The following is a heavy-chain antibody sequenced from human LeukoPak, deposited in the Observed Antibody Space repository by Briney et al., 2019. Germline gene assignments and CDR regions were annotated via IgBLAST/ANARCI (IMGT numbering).Heavy chain of an antibody. CDR2: IIPIFGTA. CDR1: VGTYSSYA. CDR3: ARGRRSGSPDY. J-gene: IGHJ4*02. D-gene: IGHD1-26*01. Sequence: ASVKVSCKASVGTYSSYAISWVRQAPGQGLEWMGGIIPIFGTANYAQKFQGRVTITTDESTSTAYMELSSLRSEDTAVYYCARGRRSGSPDYWGQGTLVTVSS. V-gene: IGHV1-69*05.